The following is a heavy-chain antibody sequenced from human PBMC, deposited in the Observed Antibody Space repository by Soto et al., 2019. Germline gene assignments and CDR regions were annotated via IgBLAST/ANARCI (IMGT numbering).Heavy chain of an antibody. J-gene: IGHJ4*02. CDR3: AHTTMAKTETYYFDY. Sequence: QVQLQESGPGLVKPSQTLSLTCTVSGGSISSGGYYWSWIRQHPGKGLEWIGYIYYSGSTYYNPSLKSRVTISVDTSKNQFSLKLCSVTAADTAVYYCAHTTMAKTETYYFDYWGQGTLVTVSS. V-gene: IGHV4-31*03. CDR1: GGSISSGGYY. CDR2: IYYSGST. D-gene: IGHD3-10*01.